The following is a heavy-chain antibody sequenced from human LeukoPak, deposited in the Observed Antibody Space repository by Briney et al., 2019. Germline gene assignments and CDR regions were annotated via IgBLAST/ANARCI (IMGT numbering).Heavy chain of an antibody. CDR3: ARDQAGIAVAGTPWYYYGMDV. CDR2: ISSSSSYT. J-gene: IGHJ6*04. Sequence: PGGSLRLSCAASGLTFSDYYMSWIRQAPGKGLEWVSYISSSSSYTNYADSVKGRFTTSRDNAKNSLYLQMNSLRAEDTAVYYCARDQAGIAVAGTPWYYYGMDVWGKGTTVTVSS. CDR1: GLTFSDYY. V-gene: IGHV3-11*06. D-gene: IGHD6-19*01.